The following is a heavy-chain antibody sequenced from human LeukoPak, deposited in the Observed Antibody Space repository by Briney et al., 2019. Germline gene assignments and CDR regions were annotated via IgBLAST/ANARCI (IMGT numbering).Heavy chain of an antibody. CDR2: INHSGIT. CDR1: GGSLNGYF. D-gene: IGHD4-23*01. V-gene: IGHV4-34*01. Sequence: PSETLSLTCGVSGGSLNGYFWTWIRQPPGKGLEWIGEINHSGITNYNPSLKSRVSISVDTSKNRFSLRLSSVTAADTALYYCARDRVGGNRRDNSPIWGQGTMVTVSS. CDR3: ARDRVGGNRRDNSPI. J-gene: IGHJ3*02.